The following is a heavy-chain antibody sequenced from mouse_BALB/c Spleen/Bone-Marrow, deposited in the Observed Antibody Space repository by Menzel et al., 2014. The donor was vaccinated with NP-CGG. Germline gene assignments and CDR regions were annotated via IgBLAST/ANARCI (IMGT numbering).Heavy chain of an antibody. Sequence: VHLVESGPQLVRPGASVKISCKAPGYSFTSYWMHWVKQRPGQGLEWIGMIDPSDSETRLNQKFKDKATLTVDKSSSTAYMQLSSPTSEDSAVYYCASPSDGNPFAYWGQGTLVTVSA. CDR1: GYSFTSYW. CDR3: ASPSDGNPFAY. CDR2: IDPSDSET. D-gene: IGHD2-1*01. V-gene: IGHV1S126*01. J-gene: IGHJ3*01.